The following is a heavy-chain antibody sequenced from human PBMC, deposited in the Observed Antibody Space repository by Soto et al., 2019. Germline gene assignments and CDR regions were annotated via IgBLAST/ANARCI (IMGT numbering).Heavy chain of an antibody. D-gene: IGHD3-22*01. CDR1: GYTFTSYA. CDR3: AGGGDSSGYFVFDY. V-gene: IGHV1-3*01. J-gene: IGHJ4*02. CDR2: INAGNGNT. Sequence: QVQLVQSGAEVKKPGASVKVSCKASGYTFTSYAMHWVRKAPGQRLEWMGWINAGNGNTKYSQKFQGRVTITRDTSASTAYMELSSLRSEDTAVYYCAGGGDSSGYFVFDYWGQGTLVTVSS.